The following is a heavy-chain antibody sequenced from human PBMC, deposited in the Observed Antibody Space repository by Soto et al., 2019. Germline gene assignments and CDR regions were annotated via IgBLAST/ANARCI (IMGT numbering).Heavy chain of an antibody. CDR3: ARAPPLTPNYDFWSGPATLDAFDI. J-gene: IGHJ3*02. Sequence: SVKVSCKTSGGTFSSYAISWVRQAPGQGLEWMGGIIPIFGTANYAQKFQGRVTITADESTSTAYMELSSLRSEDTAVYYCARAPPLTPNYDFWSGPATLDAFDIWGQGTMVTVSS. CDR1: GGTFSSYA. CDR2: IIPIFGTA. V-gene: IGHV1-69*13. D-gene: IGHD3-3*01.